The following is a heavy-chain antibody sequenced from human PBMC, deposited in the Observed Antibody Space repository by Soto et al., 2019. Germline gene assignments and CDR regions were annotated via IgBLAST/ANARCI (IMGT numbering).Heavy chain of an antibody. Sequence: SETLSLTCTVSGGSISSSSYYWGWIRQPPGKGLEWIGSIYYSGSTYYNPSLKSRVTISVDTSKNQFSLKLSSVTAADTAVYYCARQLIMTTVTTEWFDPWGQGTLVTVSS. CDR1: GGSISSSSYY. D-gene: IGHD4-17*01. V-gene: IGHV4-39*01. CDR3: ARQLIMTTVTTEWFDP. J-gene: IGHJ5*02. CDR2: IYYSGST.